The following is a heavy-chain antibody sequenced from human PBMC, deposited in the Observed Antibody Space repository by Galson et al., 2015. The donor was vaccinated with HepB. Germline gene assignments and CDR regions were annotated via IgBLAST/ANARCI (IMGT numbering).Heavy chain of an antibody. CDR1: GYSFTSYW. CDR2: IYPGDSDT. CDR3: AREYYYDSSGVGADAFDI. J-gene: IGHJ3*02. D-gene: IGHD3-22*01. V-gene: IGHV5-51*03. Sequence: QSGAEVKKPGESLKISCKGSGYSFTSYWIGWVRQMPGKGLEWMGIIYPGDSDTRYSPSFQGQVTISADKSISTAYLQWSSLKASDTAMYYCAREYYYDSSGVGADAFDIWGQGTMVTVSS.